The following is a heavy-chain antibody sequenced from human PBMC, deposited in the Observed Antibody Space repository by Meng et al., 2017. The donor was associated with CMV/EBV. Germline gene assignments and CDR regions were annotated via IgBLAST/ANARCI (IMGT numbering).Heavy chain of an antibody. CDR3: ARDITPSPVNYYYYYGMDV. J-gene: IGHJ6*02. V-gene: IGHV3-30-3*01. CDR1: GFTFSSYA. CDR2: ISYDGSNK. D-gene: IGHD3-16*02. Sequence: GSLKISCAASGFTFSSYAMHWVRQAPGKGLEWVAVISYDGSNKYYADSVKGRFTISRDNSKNTLYLQMNSLRAEDTAVYYCARDITPSPVNYYYYYGMDVWGQGTTVTVSS.